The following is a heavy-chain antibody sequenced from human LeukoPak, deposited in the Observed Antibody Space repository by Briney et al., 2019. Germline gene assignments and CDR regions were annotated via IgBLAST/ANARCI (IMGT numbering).Heavy chain of an antibody. V-gene: IGHV1-18*01. Sequence: ASVKVSCTSSGYILTNYAITWVRQAPGQGLEWMGWISAYNGNTDYAQKFQGRVTMTTDTSTRTAYMDLRSLRSDDTAVYYCARGRLGVSGYKDYFDYWGQGTLITVSS. D-gene: IGHD1-14*01. CDR2: ISAYNGNT. CDR1: GYILTNYA. CDR3: ARGRLGVSGYKDYFDY. J-gene: IGHJ4*02.